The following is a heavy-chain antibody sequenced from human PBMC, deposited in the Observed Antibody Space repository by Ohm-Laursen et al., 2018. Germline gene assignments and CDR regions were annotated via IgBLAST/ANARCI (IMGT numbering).Heavy chain of an antibody. CDR2: IYYSGST. CDR1: GASMIDHY. J-gene: IGHJ4*02. V-gene: IGHV4-59*11. Sequence: GTLSLTWTVSGASMIDHYWNWIRQPPGKGLEWIGYIYYSGSTKYNPSLESRVTISLDTSRNQFSLRLTSLTAADTAVYYCARNFNWENPYNFAYWGQGILVTVSS. D-gene: IGHD3-9*01. CDR3: ARNFNWENPYNFAY.